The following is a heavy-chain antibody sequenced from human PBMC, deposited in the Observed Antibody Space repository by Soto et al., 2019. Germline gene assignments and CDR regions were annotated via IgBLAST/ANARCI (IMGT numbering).Heavy chain of an antibody. CDR1: GYTFTSYG. Sequence: QVQLVQSGAEVKKPGASVKVSCKASGYTFTSYGIIWVRQAPGQGLEWMGWISAYNGNTNYAQKLQGRVTMTTDTSASRGYMGLRSLRSDDTAVYDCARDAGVSGELYYWGQGTLVTVSS. V-gene: IGHV1-18*01. CDR2: ISAYNGNT. J-gene: IGHJ4*02. CDR3: ARDAGVSGELYY. D-gene: IGHD3-16*01.